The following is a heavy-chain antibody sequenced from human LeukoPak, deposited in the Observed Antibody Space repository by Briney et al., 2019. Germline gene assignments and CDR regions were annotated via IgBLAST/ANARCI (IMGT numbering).Heavy chain of an antibody. CDR3: ASRGDSSGWYLQH. J-gene: IGHJ1*01. V-gene: IGHV3-69-1*01. CDR2: ISSSSTI. D-gene: IGHD6-19*01. Sequence: GGSLRLSCTASGFTFSDYYMTRIRQAPGKGLEWVSYISSSSTIYYADSVKGRFTISRDNAKNSLYLQMNSLRVEDTAVYYCASRGDSSGWYLQHWGQGTLVIVSS. CDR1: GFTFSDYY.